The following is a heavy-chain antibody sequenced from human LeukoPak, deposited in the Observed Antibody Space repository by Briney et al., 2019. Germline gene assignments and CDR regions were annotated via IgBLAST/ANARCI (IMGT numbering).Heavy chain of an antibody. Sequence: ASVTVSCKASGYTFTGYYMHWVRQAPGQGLEWMGWINPNSGGTNYAQKLQGTVTMTRETSISTAYMELSRLRSDDPAVYYCASDYGYGWDYWGQGTLVTVSS. CDR1: GYTFTGYY. D-gene: IGHD5-12*01. V-gene: IGHV1-2*02. J-gene: IGHJ4*02. CDR3: ASDYGYGWDY. CDR2: INPNSGGT.